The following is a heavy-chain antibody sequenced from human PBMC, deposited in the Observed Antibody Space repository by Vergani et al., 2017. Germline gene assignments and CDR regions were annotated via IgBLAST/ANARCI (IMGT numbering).Heavy chain of an antibody. Sequence: QVQLQESGPGLVKPSETLSLTCTVSGGSVSSGSYYWSWIRQPAGKGLEWIGYIYYSGSTNYNPSLKSRVTISVDTSKNQFSLKLSAVTAADTAVYYCARVMIAAAGTYPPGFDYWGQGTLVTVSS. V-gene: IGHV4-61*10. J-gene: IGHJ4*02. CDR2: IYYSGST. CDR3: ARVMIAAAGTYPPGFDY. D-gene: IGHD6-13*01. CDR1: GGSVSSGSYY.